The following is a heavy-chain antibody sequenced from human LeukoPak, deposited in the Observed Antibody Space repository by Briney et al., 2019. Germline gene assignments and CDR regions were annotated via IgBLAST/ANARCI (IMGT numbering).Heavy chain of an antibody. V-gene: IGHV5-51*01. CDR1: GYTFTRNW. J-gene: IGHJ4*02. Sequence: GGSLKISSMSSGYTFTRNWIGWVRPMSGKDLEWMGIIYPGDSVTRTRPSFPNQVTTSADKSSSTAYLQWSSLKASDTAMYYWAAISIGDSIDYWGQGTRVTVSA. D-gene: IGHD4-17*01. CDR3: AAISIGDSIDY. CDR2: IYPGDSVT.